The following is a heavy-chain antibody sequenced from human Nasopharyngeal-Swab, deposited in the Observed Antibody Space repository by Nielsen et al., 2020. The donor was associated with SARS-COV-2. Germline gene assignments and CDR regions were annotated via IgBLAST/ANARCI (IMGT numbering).Heavy chain of an antibody. D-gene: IGHD2-8*01. CDR3: ARDMLSYRVYYYYGTDV. CDR1: GFTFSSYW. CDR2: IKQDGSEK. V-gene: IGHV3-7*01. Sequence: GESLKISCAASGFTFSSYWMSWVRQAPGKGLEWVANIKQDGSEKYYADSVKGRFTISRDNAKNSLYLQMNSLRAEDTAVYYCARDMLSYRVYYYYGTDVWGQGTTVTVSS. J-gene: IGHJ6*02.